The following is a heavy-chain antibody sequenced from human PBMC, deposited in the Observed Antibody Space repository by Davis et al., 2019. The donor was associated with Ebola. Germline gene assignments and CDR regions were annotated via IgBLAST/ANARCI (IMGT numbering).Heavy chain of an antibody. V-gene: IGHV3-33*06. CDR1: GFTFSSYA. D-gene: IGHD3-22*01. Sequence: GESLKISCAASGFTFSSYAMHWVRQAPGKGLEWVAVIWYDGSNKYYADSVKGRFTISRDNSKNTLYLQMNSLRAEDTAVYYCAKDQIVVVTNDYWGQGTLVTVSS. CDR3: AKDQIVVVTNDY. J-gene: IGHJ4*02. CDR2: IWYDGSNK.